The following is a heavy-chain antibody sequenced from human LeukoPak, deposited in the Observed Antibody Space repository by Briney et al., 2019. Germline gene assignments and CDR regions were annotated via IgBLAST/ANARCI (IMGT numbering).Heavy chain of an antibody. D-gene: IGHD6-19*01. V-gene: IGHV1-2*02. CDR2: INPNSGGT. CDR3: ARDGLYGAGWFDP. J-gene: IGHJ5*02. CDR1: GYTFTGYY. Sequence: ASLKVSCKASGYTFTGYYMHWVRQAPGQGLEWMGWINPNSGGTNYAQKFQGRVTMTRDTSISTACMELRSLRSDDTAVYYCARDGLYGAGWFDPWGQGTLVTVSS.